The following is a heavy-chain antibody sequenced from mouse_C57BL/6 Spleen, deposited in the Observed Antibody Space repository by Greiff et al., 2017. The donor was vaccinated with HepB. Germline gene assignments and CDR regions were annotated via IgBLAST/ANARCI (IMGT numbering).Heavy chain of an antibody. CDR2: SYWDDDK. D-gene: IGHD1-1*01. J-gene: IGHJ1*03. CDR1: GFSLSTSGMG. Sequence: QVTLKESGPGILQSSQTLSLTCSFSGFSLSTSGMGVSWIRQPSGKGLEWLAHSYWDDDKRYNPSLKRRRTTSKDTSRNQVFLKITRVDNADTATYYSALITTVVVPRYFEVWGTGTTVTVSS. CDR3: ALITTVVVPRYFEV. V-gene: IGHV8-12*01.